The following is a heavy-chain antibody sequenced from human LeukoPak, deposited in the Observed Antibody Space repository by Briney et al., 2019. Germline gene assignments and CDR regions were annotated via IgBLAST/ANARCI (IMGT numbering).Heavy chain of an antibody. CDR2: ISGGGVNT. Sequence: GGSLRLSCAASGFTFNSYAMTWVRQAPGKGLEWVSAISGGGVNTYYADSVKGRFTISRDNSKNMLYLQMNSLRAEDTAVYYCARLPMIVGGFDYWGQGTLVTVSS. CDR3: ARLPMIVGGFDY. V-gene: IGHV3-23*01. J-gene: IGHJ4*02. CDR1: GFTFNSYA. D-gene: IGHD3-22*01.